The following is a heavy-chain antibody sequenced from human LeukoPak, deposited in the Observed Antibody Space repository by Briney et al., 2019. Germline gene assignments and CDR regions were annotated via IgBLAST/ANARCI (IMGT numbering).Heavy chain of an antibody. D-gene: IGHD6-6*01. CDR3: AKGKTGSIAARGDAFDI. CDR1: GFTFSSYA. Sequence: GRSLRLSCAASGFTFSSYAMHWVRQAPGKGLEWVAVISYDGSNKYYAGSVKGRFTISRDNSKNTLYLQMNSLRAEDMALYYCAKGKTGSIAARGDAFDIWGQGTMVTVSS. CDR2: ISYDGSNK. J-gene: IGHJ3*02. V-gene: IGHV3-30-3*01.